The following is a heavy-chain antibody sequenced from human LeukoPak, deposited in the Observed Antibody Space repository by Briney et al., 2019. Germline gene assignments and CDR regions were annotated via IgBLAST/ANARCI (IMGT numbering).Heavy chain of an antibody. V-gene: IGHV4-34*01. CDR1: GGSLSGYY. Sequence: PSETLSLTCGVYGGSLSGYYWTWIRQPSGKGLEWIGEINHSGSTTYNPSLKSRVTISVDTSKNQFSLKLSSVTAADTAVYYCAGQGDYDILTGPIDYWGQGTLVTVSS. CDR2: INHSGST. CDR3: AGQGDYDILTGPIDY. J-gene: IGHJ4*02. D-gene: IGHD3-9*01.